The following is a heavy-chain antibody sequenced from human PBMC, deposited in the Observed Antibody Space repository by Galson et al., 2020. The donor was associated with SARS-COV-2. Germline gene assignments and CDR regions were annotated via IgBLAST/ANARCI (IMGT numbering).Heavy chain of an antibody. D-gene: IGHD6-19*01. CDR1: GYTFTGYY. V-gene: IGHV1-2*02. Sequence: ASVKVSCKASGYTFTGYYMPWVRQAPGQGLEWMGWINPNSGGTTYAQKFQGRVTMTRDTSISTAYMELSRVRSDDTAVYYCARVGAVAGRYYYGMDVWCQGTTVTVSS. CDR3: ARVGAVAGRYYYGMDV. J-gene: IGHJ6*02. CDR2: INPNSGGT.